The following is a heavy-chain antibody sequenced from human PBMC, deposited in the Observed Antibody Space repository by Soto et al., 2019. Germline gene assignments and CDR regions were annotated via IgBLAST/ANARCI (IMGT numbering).Heavy chain of an antibody. Sequence: GASVKVSCKASGYTFTSYDINWVRQATGQGLEWMGWMNPNSGNTGYAQKFQGRVTMTRNTSISTAYMELSSLRSEDTAMYYCARALSDIVLMVYADHGMDVWGQGTTVTVSS. CDR2: MNPNSGNT. CDR1: GYTFTSYD. D-gene: IGHD2-8*01. CDR3: ARALSDIVLMVYADHGMDV. J-gene: IGHJ6*02. V-gene: IGHV1-8*01.